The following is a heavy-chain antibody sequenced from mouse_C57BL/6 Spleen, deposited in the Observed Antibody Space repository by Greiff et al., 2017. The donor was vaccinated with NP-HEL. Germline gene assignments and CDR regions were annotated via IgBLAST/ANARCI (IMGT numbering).Heavy chain of an antibody. J-gene: IGHJ2*01. CDR3: ARLEDYDHYFDY. CDR1: GYTFTSYW. V-gene: IGHV1-50*01. D-gene: IGHD2-4*01. Sequence: VQLQQPGAELVKPGASVKLSCKASGYTFTSYWMQWVKQRPGQGLEWIGEIDPSDSYTNYTQKFKGKATLTVDTSSSTAYMQLSSLTSEDSAVYYCARLEDYDHYFDYWGQGTTLTVSS. CDR2: IDPSDSYT.